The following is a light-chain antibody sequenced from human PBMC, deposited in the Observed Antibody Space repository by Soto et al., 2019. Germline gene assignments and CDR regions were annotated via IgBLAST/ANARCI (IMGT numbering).Light chain of an antibody. CDR2: SNN. V-gene: IGLV1-44*01. Sequence: QSVLTQPPSASGTPGQRVTISCSGSSSNIGSNTVNWYQQLPGTAPKLLIYSNNQRPSGVPDRFSGSKSGTSASLAISGLQSEDEADYYCAAWDDXLNGHVFGTGTKVTXL. J-gene: IGLJ1*01. CDR1: SSNIGSNT. CDR3: AAWDDXLNGHV.